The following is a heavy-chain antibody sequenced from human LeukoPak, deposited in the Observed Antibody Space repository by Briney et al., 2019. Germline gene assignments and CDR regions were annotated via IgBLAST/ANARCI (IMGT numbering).Heavy chain of an antibody. D-gene: IGHD7-27*01. CDR1: GFTFSSYS. CDR2: ISSSSSYI. CDR3: AKISGDPEFDP. J-gene: IGHJ5*02. Sequence: GGSLRLSCAASGFTFSSYSMNWVRQAPGKGLEWVSSISSSSSYIYYADSVKGRFTISRDNSKNTLYLQMNSLRAEDTAVYYCAKISGDPEFDPWGQGTLVTVSS. V-gene: IGHV3-21*01.